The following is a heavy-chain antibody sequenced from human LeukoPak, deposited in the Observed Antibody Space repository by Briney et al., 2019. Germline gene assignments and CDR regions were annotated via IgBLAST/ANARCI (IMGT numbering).Heavy chain of an antibody. CDR1: GYTFTSYY. J-gene: IGHJ3*02. D-gene: IGHD6-6*01. Sequence: GASVKVSCKASGYTFTSYYMHWVRQAPGQGLEWMGIINPSGGSTSYAQKFQGRVTMTRDMSTSTVYMELSSLRSEDTAVYYCATSERVRGAAHLNDAFDIWGQGTMVTVSS. CDR2: INPSGGST. CDR3: ATSERVRGAAHLNDAFDI. V-gene: IGHV1-46*01.